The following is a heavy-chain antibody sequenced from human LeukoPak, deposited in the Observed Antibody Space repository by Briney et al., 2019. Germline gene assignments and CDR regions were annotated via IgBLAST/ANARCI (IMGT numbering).Heavy chain of an antibody. J-gene: IGHJ5*02. D-gene: IGHD6-13*01. CDR3: ARDRPGDSSSGFDP. Sequence: SETLSLTCTVSGGSISSYYWSWIRQPPGKGLEWIGYIYYSGSTNYNPPLKSRVTISVDTSKNQFSLKLSSVTAADTAVYYCARDRPGDSSSGFDPWGQGTLVTVSS. CDR2: IYYSGST. V-gene: IGHV4-59*01. CDR1: GGSISSYY.